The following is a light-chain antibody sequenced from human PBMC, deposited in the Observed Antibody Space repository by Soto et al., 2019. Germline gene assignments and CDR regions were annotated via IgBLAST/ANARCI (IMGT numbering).Light chain of an antibody. Sequence: QSVLTQPASVSVSPGQSITISCTGTSSDIGGYNYVSWYQHTPGKPPKLMIYEVRNRPSGVSNRFSGSKSGNTASLIISGLQAEDEADYYCSSYISSDILYVFGTGTKVTVL. CDR3: SSYISSDILYV. V-gene: IGLV2-14*01. J-gene: IGLJ1*01. CDR2: EVR. CDR1: SSDIGGYNY.